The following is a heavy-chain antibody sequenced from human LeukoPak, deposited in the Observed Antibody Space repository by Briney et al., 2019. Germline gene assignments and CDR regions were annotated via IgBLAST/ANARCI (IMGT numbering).Heavy chain of an antibody. J-gene: IGHJ6*04. D-gene: IGHD3-10*01. CDR3: ARDIPWGMVRGAMLRSGGMDV. CDR1: GFTFSSYW. V-gene: IGHV3-7*03. CDR2: IKQDGSEK. Sequence: GGSLRLSCAASGFTFSSYWMSWVRQAPGKGLEWVANIKQDGSEKYYVDSVKGRFTISRDNAKNSLYLQMNSLRAEDTAVYYCARDIPWGMVRGAMLRSGGMDVWGKGTTVTVSS.